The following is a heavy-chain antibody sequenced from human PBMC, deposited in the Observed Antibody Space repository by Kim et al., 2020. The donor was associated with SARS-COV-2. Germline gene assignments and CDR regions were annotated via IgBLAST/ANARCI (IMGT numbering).Heavy chain of an antibody. CDR3: ARGGDKDYDILTGYYGDDAFDI. V-gene: IGHV4-59*01. CDR2: IYYSGST. Sequence: SETLSLTCTVSGGSISSYYWSWIRQPPGKGLEWIGYIYYSGSTNYNPSLKSRVTISVDTSKNQFSLKLSSVTAADTAVYYCARGGDKDYDILTGYYGDDAFDIWGQGTMVTVSS. J-gene: IGHJ3*02. CDR1: GGSISSYY. D-gene: IGHD3-9*01.